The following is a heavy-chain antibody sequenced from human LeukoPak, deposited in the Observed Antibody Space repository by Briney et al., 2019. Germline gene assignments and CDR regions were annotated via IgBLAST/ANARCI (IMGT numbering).Heavy chain of an antibody. V-gene: IGHV3-9*01. Sequence: PGGSLRLSCAASGFDFINAWMSWVRQAPGKGLEWVSGISWNSGSIGYADSVKGRFTISRDNAKNSLYLQMNSLRAEDTALYYCAKDMSAWGQGTMVTVSS. CDR2: ISWNSGSI. CDR3: AKDMSA. CDR1: GFDFINAW. J-gene: IGHJ3*01.